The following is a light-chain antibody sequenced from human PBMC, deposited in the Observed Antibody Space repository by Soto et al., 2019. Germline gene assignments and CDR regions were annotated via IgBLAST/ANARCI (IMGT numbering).Light chain of an antibody. CDR3: LHQNGYPPF. CDR1: QHITND. CDR2: LAS. J-gene: IGKJ4*01. Sequence: DIQMTQSPSSLSASVGDTVTITCRASQHITNDCAWYQQKAGRAPKCLILLASRLQTGVPSRFSGSGSGTEFTLTTTILQREDLTLYYCLHQNGYPPFFGGGPKVETK. V-gene: IGKV1-17*01.